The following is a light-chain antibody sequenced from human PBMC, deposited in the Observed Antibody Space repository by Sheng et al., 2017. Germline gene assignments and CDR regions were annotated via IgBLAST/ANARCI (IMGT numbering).Light chain of an antibody. CDR1: QGINNY. CDR2: KAS. V-gene: IGKV1-5*03. J-gene: IGKJ1*01. CDR3: QQYKSYSEWT. Sequence: DIQMTQSPSSLSASVGDRVTITCRASQGINNYLAWYQQKPGKAPKLLIYKASSLESGVPSRFSGSGSGTEFTLTISSLQPDDLGSYYCQQYKSYSEWTFGQGTRVEIK.